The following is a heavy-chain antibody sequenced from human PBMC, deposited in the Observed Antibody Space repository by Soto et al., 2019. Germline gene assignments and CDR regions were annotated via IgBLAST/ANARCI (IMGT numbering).Heavy chain of an antibody. J-gene: IGHJ4*02. Sequence: QVQLVQSGAEVKKPGSSVKVSCKASGGTFSSYAISWVRQAPGRGLEWMGGIIPIFGTANYAQKFQGRVTITADESTSTAYMELSSLRSEDTAVYYCASLGYCSGGSCYDIYYWGQGTLVTVSS. CDR3: ASLGYCSGGSCYDIYY. CDR2: IIPIFGTA. D-gene: IGHD2-15*01. V-gene: IGHV1-69*12. CDR1: GGTFSSYA.